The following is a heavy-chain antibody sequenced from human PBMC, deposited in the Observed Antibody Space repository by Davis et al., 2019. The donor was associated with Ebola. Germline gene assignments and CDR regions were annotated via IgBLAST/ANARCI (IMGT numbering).Heavy chain of an antibody. CDR2: ISGSGSST. D-gene: IGHD3-22*01. J-gene: IGHJ5*02. V-gene: IGHV3-23*01. CDR3: VKDSSSDYYPNWFDP. Sequence: PGGSLRLSCAASGFTFSSYAMSWVRQVPGKGLEWVSTISGSGSSTYYEDSVKGRFTISRDNSKNTLYLQMNSLRAEDTAVYYCVKDSSSDYYPNWFDPWGQGTLVTVSS. CDR1: GFTFSSYA.